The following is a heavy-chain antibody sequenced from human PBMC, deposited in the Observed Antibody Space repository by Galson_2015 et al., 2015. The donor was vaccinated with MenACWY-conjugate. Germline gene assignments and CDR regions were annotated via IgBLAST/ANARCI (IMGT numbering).Heavy chain of an antibody. CDR1: GDSVSSNSAA. J-gene: IGHJ4*02. CDR3: ARDRRGQWLAHYYFDY. D-gene: IGHD6-19*01. Sequence: ISGDSVSSNSAAWNWIRQSPSRGLEWLGRTYYRSKWYNDYAVSVKSRITINPDTSKNQFSLQLNSVTPEDTAVYYCARDRRGQWLAHYYFDYWGQGTLVTVSS. CDR2: TYYRSKWYN. V-gene: IGHV6-1*01.